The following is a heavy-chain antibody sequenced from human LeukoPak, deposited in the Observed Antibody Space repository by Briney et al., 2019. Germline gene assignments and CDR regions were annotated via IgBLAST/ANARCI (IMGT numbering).Heavy chain of an antibody. J-gene: IGHJ3*02. D-gene: IGHD2-15*01. CDR1: GFTFSSYW. CDR2: IKQDGSEK. CDR3: ARDGDIVVVVAASPAFDI. Sequence: GGSLRLSCAASGFTFSSYWMSWVRQAPGKGLEWVANIKQDGSEKYYVDSVKGRFTISRDNAKNSLYLQMNSLRAEDTAVYYCARDGDIVVVVAASPAFDIWGQGTMVTVSS. V-gene: IGHV3-7*01.